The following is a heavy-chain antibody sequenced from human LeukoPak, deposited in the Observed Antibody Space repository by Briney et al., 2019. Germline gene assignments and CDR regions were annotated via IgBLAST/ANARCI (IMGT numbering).Heavy chain of an antibody. CDR3: ARAAWYYDSSGHYQTLAYYFDY. CDR1: GFTFSDYY. Sequence: GGSLRLSCAASGFTFSDYYMSWIRQAPGKGLEWVSYISSSGSTIYYADSVKGRFTISRDNAKNSLYLQMNSLRAEDTAVYYCARAAWYYDSSGHYQTLAYYFDYWGQGTLVTVSS. V-gene: IGHV3-11*01. J-gene: IGHJ4*02. D-gene: IGHD3-22*01. CDR2: ISSSGSTI.